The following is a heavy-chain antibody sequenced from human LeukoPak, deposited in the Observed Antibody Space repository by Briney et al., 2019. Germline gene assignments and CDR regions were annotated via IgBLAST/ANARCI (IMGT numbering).Heavy chain of an antibody. CDR3: ARDLVAEELEPNWFDP. D-gene: IGHD5-12*01. CDR1: GYTFTGYY. Sequence: GASVKVSCKASGYTFTGYYMHWVRQAPGQGLEWMGWINPNSGGTNYAQKFQGRVTMTRDTSISTAYMELSRLRSDDTAVYYCARDLVAEELEPNWFDPWGQGTLVTVSS. V-gene: IGHV1-2*02. J-gene: IGHJ5*02. CDR2: INPNSGGT.